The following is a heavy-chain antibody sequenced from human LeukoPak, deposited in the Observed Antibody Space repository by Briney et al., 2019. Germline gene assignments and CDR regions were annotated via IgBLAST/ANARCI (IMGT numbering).Heavy chain of an antibody. J-gene: IGHJ4*02. CDR2: ISYDGSNK. D-gene: IGHD1-1*01. CDR1: GFTFSSYG. Sequence: GGSLRLSCAASGFTFSSYGMHWVRQAPGKGLEWVAVISYDGSNKYYADSVKGRFTISRDNSKNTLYLQMNSLRAEDTAVYYCAENHFGTTGTTFGRHFDYWGQGTLVTVSS. V-gene: IGHV3-30*03. CDR3: AENHFGTTGTTFGRHFDY.